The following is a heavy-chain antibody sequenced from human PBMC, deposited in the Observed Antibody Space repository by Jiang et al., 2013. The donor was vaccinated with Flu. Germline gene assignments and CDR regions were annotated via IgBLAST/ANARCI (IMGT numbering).Heavy chain of an antibody. CDR1: GDSVSSNSTA. Sequence: SQTLSLTCVISGDSVSSNSTAWNWIRQSPSRGLEWLGRTYYRSKWYNDYALSVQSRVTINPDTYKNQFSLQLKSVTPEDTAVYYCARGYCRGDCYSDSAFHIWGRGTVVTVS. CDR3: ARGYCRGDCYSDSAFHI. V-gene: IGHV6-1*01. CDR2: TYYRSKWYN. D-gene: IGHD2-21*02. J-gene: IGHJ3*02.